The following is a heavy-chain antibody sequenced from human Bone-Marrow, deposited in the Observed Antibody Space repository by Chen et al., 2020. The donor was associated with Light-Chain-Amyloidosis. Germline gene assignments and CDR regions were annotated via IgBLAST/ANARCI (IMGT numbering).Heavy chain of an antibody. Sequence: QVQLVQSGAEVKKPGASVKVSCKASGYTFTSYYMHWVRQAPGQGLEWMGIINPSGGSTSYAQKFQGRVTMTRDTSTSTVYMELSSLRSEDTAVYYCASLRCSGGSCYSSGWFDPWGQGTLVTVSS. D-gene: IGHD2-15*01. V-gene: IGHV1-46*01. CDR2: INPSGGST. CDR3: ASLRCSGGSCYSSGWFDP. J-gene: IGHJ5*02. CDR1: GYTFTSYY.